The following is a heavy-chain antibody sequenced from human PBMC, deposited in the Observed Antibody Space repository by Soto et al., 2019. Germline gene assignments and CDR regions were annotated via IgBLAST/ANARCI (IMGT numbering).Heavy chain of an antibody. Sequence: QEQLAESGGGVVQPGRSLRLSCVASGFILSSYGMHWVRQAPGKGLEWVAVIWDDGSNQYYADSVKGRFTISRDNSKNTLYPQMNSLRAEDTAVYYCARVRSSSCRYYYYGMDVWGQGTTVTVSS. D-gene: IGHD6-13*01. J-gene: IGHJ6*02. CDR2: IWDDGSNQ. CDR1: GFILSSYG. V-gene: IGHV3-33*01. CDR3: ARVRSSSCRYYYYGMDV.